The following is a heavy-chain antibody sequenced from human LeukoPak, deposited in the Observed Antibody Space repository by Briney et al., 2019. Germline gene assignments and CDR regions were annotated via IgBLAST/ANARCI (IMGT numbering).Heavy chain of an antibody. CDR1: GYTFNTYG. V-gene: IGHV1-18*01. CDR2: ISASIGIT. Sequence: ASVRVSCKTSGYTFNTYGVTWVRQAPGQGFERMGWISASIGITNYAPKLQGRLNMTTDTSTSTAYMELKSLTSDDTAVYFCARGSSYTSSWHEDYWGQGTLVIVSS. D-gene: IGHD6-13*01. CDR3: ARGSSYTSSWHEDY. J-gene: IGHJ4*02.